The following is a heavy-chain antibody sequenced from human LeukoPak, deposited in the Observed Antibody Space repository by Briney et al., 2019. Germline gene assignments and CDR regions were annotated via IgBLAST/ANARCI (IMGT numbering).Heavy chain of an antibody. CDR1: GYTFTGYY. J-gene: IGHJ4*02. V-gene: IGHV1-2*02. Sequence: ASVKVSCKASGYTFTGYYMHSVRQAPGQEREWMGWINPNSGGTNYAQKFQGRVTMTRDTSISTAYMELSRLRSDDTAVYYCARDIRYCSGGSCYRDYYFDYWGQGTLVTVSS. D-gene: IGHD2-15*01. CDR3: ARDIRYCSGGSCYRDYYFDY. CDR2: INPNSGGT.